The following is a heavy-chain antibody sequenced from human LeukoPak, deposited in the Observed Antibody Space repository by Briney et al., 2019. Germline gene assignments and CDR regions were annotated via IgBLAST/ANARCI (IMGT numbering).Heavy chain of an antibody. CDR1: GFTFSSFA. D-gene: IGHD3-10*01. J-gene: IGHJ2*01. V-gene: IGHV3-23*01. Sequence: PGGSLRLSCAASGFTFSSFAMSWVRQAPGKGLEWVSTISGSGHNTHYADSVKGRFTISRDNSENTVHLQMNSLRAEDTAVYYCADPGGSGAQFDLWGRGTPLTVSS. CDR3: ADPGGSGAQFDL. CDR2: ISGSGHNT.